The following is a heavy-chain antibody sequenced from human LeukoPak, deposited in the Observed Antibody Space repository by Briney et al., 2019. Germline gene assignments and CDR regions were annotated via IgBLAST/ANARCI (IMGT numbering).Heavy chain of an antibody. CDR3: GRLHYYYAMDV. Sequence: SETLSLTCTVSGVSISSGSYYGGWIPQPPGQGLELIGSIHYSGSSYHNPSLKSRVSISIDTSKNQFSLKLSSVTAADTAIYFCGRLHYYYAMDVWGQGTTVTVSS. CDR1: GVSISSGSYY. J-gene: IGHJ6*02. CDR2: IHYSGSS. V-gene: IGHV4-39*01.